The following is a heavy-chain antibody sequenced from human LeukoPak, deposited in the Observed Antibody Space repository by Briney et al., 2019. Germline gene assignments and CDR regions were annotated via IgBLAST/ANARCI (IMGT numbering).Heavy chain of an antibody. V-gene: IGHV3-21*01. CDR1: GFTFSSYT. CDR2: ISSSSTYI. D-gene: IGHD6-19*01. J-gene: IGHJ6*02. CDR3: ARRVAGADYFYGMDV. Sequence: GGSLRLSCAAPGFTFSSYTMNWVRQAPGKGLEWVSSISSSSTYIYYADSLMGRFTISRDNAKNSLFLQMNSLRAEDTAAYYCARRVAGADYFYGMDVWGRGTTVTVSS.